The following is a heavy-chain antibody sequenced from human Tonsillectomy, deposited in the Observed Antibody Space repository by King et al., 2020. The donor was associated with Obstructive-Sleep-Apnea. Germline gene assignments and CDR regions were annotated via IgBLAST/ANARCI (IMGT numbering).Heavy chain of an antibody. CDR2: IYYSGST. V-gene: IGHV4-59*08. J-gene: IGHJ4*02. D-gene: IGHD2-2*02. CDR1: GGSISRYY. Sequence: LQLQESGPGLVKPSETLSLTCTVSGGSISRYYWGWIRQPPGKGLEWIGYIYYSGSTNYNPPLQSRGTTSVDASKNQFSLKLSSVTAADTAVYYCARRCDSTSCYKYWGQGTLVTVSS. CDR3: ARRCDSTSCYKY.